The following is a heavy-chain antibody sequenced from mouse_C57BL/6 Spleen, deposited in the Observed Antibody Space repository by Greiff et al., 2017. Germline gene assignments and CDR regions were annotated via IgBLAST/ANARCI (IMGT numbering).Heavy chain of an antibody. CDR1: GFSFNTYA. CDR2: IRSKSNNYAT. D-gene: IGHD2-3*01. CDR3: VRQGGYYHYFDY. Sequence: DVKLVESGGGLVQPKGSLKLSCAASGFSFNTYAMNWVRQAPGKGLEWVARIRSKSNNYATYYADSVKDRFTISRDDSESMLYLQMNNLKTEDTAMYYCVRQGGYYHYFDYWGQGTTLTVSS. V-gene: IGHV10-1*01. J-gene: IGHJ2*01.